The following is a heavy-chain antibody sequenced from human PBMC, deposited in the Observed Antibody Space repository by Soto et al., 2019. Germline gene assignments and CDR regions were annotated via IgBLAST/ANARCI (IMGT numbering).Heavy chain of an antibody. J-gene: IGHJ4*02. CDR3: AHGYVQLLATFHYFDS. Sequence: SGPTLVNPTQTLTLTCTFSGFSITGNGEGVGWIRQPPGKALEWLALIYWADDKRYSPSLRNRLTITLDNSKDQVILTMTDMGPADTATYYCAHGYVQLLATFHYFDSWGQGTQVSVSS. CDR1: GFSITGNGEG. V-gene: IGHV2-5*02. D-gene: IGHD2-2*01. CDR2: IYWADDK.